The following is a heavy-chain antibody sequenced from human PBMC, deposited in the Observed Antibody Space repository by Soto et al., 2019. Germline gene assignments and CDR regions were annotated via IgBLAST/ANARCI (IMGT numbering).Heavy chain of an antibody. Sequence: QLQLQESGPGLVKPSETLSLTCTVSGDSISTRSNYWGWIRQPPGKGLEWIGRIYYSGGTYYNPSSKSRVTISVDTSKSQFSLRLSSVTAADTAVYYCAREGPPIRAHNTPEYFQRWGQGTLVTVSS. V-gene: IGHV4-39*02. D-gene: IGHD1-1*01. CDR2: IYYSGGT. J-gene: IGHJ1*01. CDR3: AREGPPIRAHNTPEYFQR. CDR1: GDSISTRSNY.